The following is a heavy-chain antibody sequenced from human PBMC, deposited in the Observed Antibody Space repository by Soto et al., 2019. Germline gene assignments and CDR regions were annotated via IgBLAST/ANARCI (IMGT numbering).Heavy chain of an antibody. Sequence: GGSLRLSCAASGFTFSSYGLHWVRQAPGKGLEWVAVIWSDGSGEKYADSVKGRFTISRDNSKNKLYLQMNSLRAEDTAMYYCARDSYGGTRGWFDPWGQGTLVTVSS. CDR3: ARDSYGGTRGWFDP. CDR1: GFTFSSYG. J-gene: IGHJ5*02. D-gene: IGHD2-15*01. CDR2: IWSDGSGE. V-gene: IGHV3-33*01.